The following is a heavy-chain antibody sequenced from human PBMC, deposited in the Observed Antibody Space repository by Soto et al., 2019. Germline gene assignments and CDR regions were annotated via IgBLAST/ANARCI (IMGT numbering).Heavy chain of an antibody. Sequence: QVQLVQSGAEVKNPGASVKVSCKASGYTFTRYGIGWARQATGQGLEWMGWNNTYNGNTNYAQNVQGRVTLTTDTSTSTAYMELRSLRSNDTAIYYCAMVDVYVTPSPQDVWGQGTTVIVSS. CDR2: NNTYNGNT. D-gene: IGHD3-16*01. V-gene: IGHV1-18*01. J-gene: IGHJ6*02. CDR3: AMVDVYVTPSPQDV. CDR1: GYTFTRYG.